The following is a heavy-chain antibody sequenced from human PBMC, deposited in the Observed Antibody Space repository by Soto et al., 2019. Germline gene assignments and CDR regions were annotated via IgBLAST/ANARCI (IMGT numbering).Heavy chain of an antibody. D-gene: IGHD3-9*01. Sequence: QVQLQESGPGLVKPSQTLSLTCTVSGGSISSGGYYWSWIRQHPGKGLEWIGYIYYSGSTYYNPARMTRVTIVVDTSKNLFSLKLSSLTAAVTAVYYWATSYDIFSGYAWFAPWGQGTLVTVSS. CDR1: GGSISSGGYY. V-gene: IGHV4-31*03. CDR3: ATSYDIFSGYAWFAP. J-gene: IGHJ5*02. CDR2: IYYSGST.